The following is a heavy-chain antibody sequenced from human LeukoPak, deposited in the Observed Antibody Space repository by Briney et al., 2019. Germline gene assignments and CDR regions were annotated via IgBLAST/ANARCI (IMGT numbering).Heavy chain of an antibody. D-gene: IGHD3-10*01. V-gene: IGHV3-23*01. CDR3: AKDLGVRRILWFGEFGY. J-gene: IGHJ4*02. Sequence: GGSLRLSCAASGFTFSSYAMSWVRQAPGKGLEWVSAISGSGGSTYYADSVKGRFTISRDNSKNTLYLQMNSLRAEDTAVYYCAKDLGVRRILWFGEFGYWGQGTLVTVSS. CDR1: GFTFSSYA. CDR2: ISGSGGST.